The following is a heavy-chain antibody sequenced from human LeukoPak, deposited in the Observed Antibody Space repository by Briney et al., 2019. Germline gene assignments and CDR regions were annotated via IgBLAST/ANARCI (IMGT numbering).Heavy chain of an antibody. CDR1: GFTFSTYW. CDR2: IKSKTDGGTT. Sequence: PGTSLRLSCAASGFTFSTYWMSWVRQAPGKGLEWVGRIKSKTDGGTTDYAAPVKGRFTISRDDSKNTPYLQMNSLKTEDTAVYYCTTGLRAADTNWGLGTLVTVSS. CDR3: TTGLRAADTN. D-gene: IGHD6-13*01. J-gene: IGHJ4*02. V-gene: IGHV3-15*01.